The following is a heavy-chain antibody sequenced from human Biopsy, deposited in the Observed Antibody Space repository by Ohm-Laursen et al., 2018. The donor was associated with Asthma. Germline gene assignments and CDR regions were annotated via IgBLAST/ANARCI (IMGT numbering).Heavy chain of an antibody. Sequence: SLRLSCAASGFTFSNYGMHWVRQAPGKGLEWMAVTSNDGSYKNYGDFMRGRLTISRDNSRNTLHLQMNSLRAEDTAVYYCAKDVFPGWELRRGPDYWGQGTLVTVSS. CDR1: GFTFSNYG. J-gene: IGHJ4*02. V-gene: IGHV3-30*18. D-gene: IGHD1-26*01. CDR2: TSNDGSYK. CDR3: AKDVFPGWELRRGPDY.